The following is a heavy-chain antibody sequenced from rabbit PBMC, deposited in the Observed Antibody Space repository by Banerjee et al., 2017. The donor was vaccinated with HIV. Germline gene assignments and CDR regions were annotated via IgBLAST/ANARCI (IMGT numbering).Heavy chain of an antibody. CDR2: IYAGSSGST. J-gene: IGHJ4*01. V-gene: IGHV1S40*01. CDR1: GSDISSNA. Sequence: QSLEESGGDLVKPGASLTLTCKASGSDISSNAMCWVRQAPGKGLEWIACIYAGSSGSTYYASWAKGRFTISKASWTTVTLQMTSLTAADTASYFCARDLAGVIGWNFNLWGPGTLVTVS. D-gene: IGHD4-1*01. CDR3: ARDLAGVIGWNFNL.